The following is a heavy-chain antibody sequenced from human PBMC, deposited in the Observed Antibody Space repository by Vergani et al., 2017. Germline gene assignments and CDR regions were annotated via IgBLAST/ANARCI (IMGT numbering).Heavy chain of an antibody. CDR1: GFTFSSYA. CDR2: ISYDGSNK. Sequence: QVQLVESGGGVVQPGRSLRLSCAASGFTFSSYAMHWVRQAPGKGLEWVAVISYDGSNKYYADSVKGRFTISRDNSKNTLYLQMNSLIAEDTAVYYCARERGTDILTGYYNVSFEDYWGQGTLVTVSS. CDR3: ARERGTDILTGYYNVSFEDY. D-gene: IGHD3-9*01. J-gene: IGHJ4*02. V-gene: IGHV3-30-3*01.